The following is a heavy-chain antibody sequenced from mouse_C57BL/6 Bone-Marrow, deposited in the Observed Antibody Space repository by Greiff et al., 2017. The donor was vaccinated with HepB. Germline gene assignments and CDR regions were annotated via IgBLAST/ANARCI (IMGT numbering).Heavy chain of an antibody. Sequence: QVQLQQSGAELVRPGTSVKVSCKASGYAFTNYLIEWVKQRPGQGLEWIGVINPGSGGTNYNEKFKGKATLTADKSSSTAYMQLSSLTSEDSAVYFCARWNYDYDGSYADYWGQGTSVTVSS. CDR3: ARWNYDYDGSYADY. D-gene: IGHD2-4*01. J-gene: IGHJ4*01. CDR1: GYAFTNYL. V-gene: IGHV1-54*01. CDR2: INPGSGGT.